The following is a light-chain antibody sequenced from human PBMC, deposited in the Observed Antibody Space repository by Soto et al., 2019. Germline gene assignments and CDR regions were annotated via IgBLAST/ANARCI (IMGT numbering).Light chain of an antibody. CDR3: QQYNSSSFT. CDR1: QSISNW. CDR2: DAS. J-gene: IGKJ3*01. V-gene: IGKV1-5*01. Sequence: DIQMTQSPSTLSASVGDRVTITCRASQSISNWLAWYQQKPGKVPKLLIYDASSLESGVPSRFSGSGSGTEFSLTIGSLHPEDFATYHCQQYNSSSFTFGPGTKVDLK.